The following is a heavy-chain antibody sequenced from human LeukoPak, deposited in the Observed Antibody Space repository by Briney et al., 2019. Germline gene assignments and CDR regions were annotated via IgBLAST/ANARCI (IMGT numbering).Heavy chain of an antibody. D-gene: IGHD3-22*01. J-gene: IGHJ4*02. V-gene: IGHV4-39*07. CDR2: MYHSGNT. CDR3: ARDGSGYYYWDD. Sequence: SETLSLTCNVSGGSISSSGYYWGWIRQSPGKGLEWIGSMYHSGNTYYSPSLKSRVTISVDTSNHQFSLRLTSVTAADTAVYYCARDGSGYYYWDDWGQGALVTVSS. CDR1: GGSISSSGYY.